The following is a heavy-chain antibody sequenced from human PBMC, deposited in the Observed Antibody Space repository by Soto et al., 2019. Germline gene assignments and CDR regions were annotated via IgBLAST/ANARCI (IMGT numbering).Heavy chain of an antibody. V-gene: IGHV3-23*01. Sequence: GGSLRLSCAASGFRFRTRAMSWVRQAPGKGLEWVASIRPGGDSTYYADSVKGRFAVSRDNSNVTLYLQMGSLRVEDTAIYYCTTHEEGAPWAGGFDSWGQGTLVTVSS. CDR1: GFRFRTRA. CDR2: IRPGGDST. D-gene: IGHD1-26*01. J-gene: IGHJ5*01. CDR3: TTHEEGAPWAGGFDS.